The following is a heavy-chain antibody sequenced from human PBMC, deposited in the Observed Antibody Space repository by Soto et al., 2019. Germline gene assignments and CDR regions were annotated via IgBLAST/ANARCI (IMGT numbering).Heavy chain of an antibody. CDR3: LREGSYSAYNFANGIKFWYYDF. Sequence: PSETLSLTCTVSGDSITTIYRSSVLRPAPEGLVWIGRIFSNTSTSFNPSLQSRLAMSVDTSKNHFSLLFSSLTAAAIAVYYCLREGSYSAYNFANGIKFWYYDFWGQGDLVTISS. D-gene: IGHD1-26*01. J-gene: IGHJ4*02. V-gene: IGHV4-4*07. CDR1: GDSITTIY. CDR2: IFSNTST.